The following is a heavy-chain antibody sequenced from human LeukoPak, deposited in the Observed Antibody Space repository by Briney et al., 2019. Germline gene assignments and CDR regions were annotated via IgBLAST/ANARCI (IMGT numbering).Heavy chain of an antibody. CDR3: AKALVGATAHAFDI. CDR2: ITGSGGST. D-gene: IGHD1-26*01. J-gene: IGHJ3*02. CDR1: GFTFSTYA. Sequence: GGSLRLSCAASGFTFSTYAMSWVRQAPGQGLEWVSAITGSGGSTYYADSVKSRFTISRDNSKNTLYLQMNSLRAEDTAVYYCAKALVGATAHAFDIWGQGTMVTVSS. V-gene: IGHV3-23*01.